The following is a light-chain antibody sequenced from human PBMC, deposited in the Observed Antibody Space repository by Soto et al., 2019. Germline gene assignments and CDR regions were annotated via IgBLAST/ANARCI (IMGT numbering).Light chain of an antibody. CDR2: LGS. Sequence: EIVMTQSPLSLTVTPGEPASISYKSSQSLLHSNGNTSLDWYLQKPGQSPQLLIYLGSRRAPGAPDRVFGSGSGTDFTLRISTVEADESGIYYCMQARQTPRTFGQGTKLEI. CDR3: MQARQTPRT. V-gene: IGKV2-28*01. CDR1: QSLLHSNGNTS. J-gene: IGKJ1*01.